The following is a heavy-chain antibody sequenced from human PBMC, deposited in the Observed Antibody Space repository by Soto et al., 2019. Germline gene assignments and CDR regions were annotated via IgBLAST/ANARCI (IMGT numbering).Heavy chain of an antibody. Sequence: VKVSCKASGYTFTSYYMHWVRQAPGQGLEWMGIINPSGGSTSYAQKFQGRVTMSLDTSKKQFSLKLTSVTAADTAVYYCARDYYDTLTGFRAEYFQHWGPGTLVTVSS. D-gene: IGHD3-9*01. CDR2: INPSGGST. J-gene: IGHJ1*01. CDR1: GYTFTSYY. V-gene: IGHV1-46*01. CDR3: ARDYYDTLTGFRAEYFQH.